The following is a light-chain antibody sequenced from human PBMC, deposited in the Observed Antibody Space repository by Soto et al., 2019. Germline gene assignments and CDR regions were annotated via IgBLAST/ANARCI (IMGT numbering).Light chain of an antibody. V-gene: IGLV2-23*02. J-gene: IGLJ3*02. CDR2: EVS. CDR1: SSDVGSYNL. CDR3: CSYAGSSRV. Sequence: QSALTQPASVSGSPGQSITISCTGTSSDVGSYNLVSWYQQHPGKAPKLMIYEVSKRPSGVSNRFSGSKSGNTASLTISGLQGEDEADYYCCSYAGSSRVFGGGTKLTVL.